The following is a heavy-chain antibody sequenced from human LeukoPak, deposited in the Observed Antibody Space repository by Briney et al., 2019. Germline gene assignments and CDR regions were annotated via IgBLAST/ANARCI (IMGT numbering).Heavy chain of an antibody. CDR2: IHPRRGDT. J-gene: IGHJ4*02. V-gene: IGHV1-2*02. Sequence: ASVKVSCKTSGYSFTAFYIYWVRQAPGQGLEWMGWIHPRRGDTNYAQKFQGRVTMTRDTSISTAYLDLSSLRSDDTAVYYCARDGDYGTRSYYRGCIDSWGQGTPVTVSP. D-gene: IGHD3-10*01. CDR3: ARDGDYGTRSYYRGCIDS. CDR1: GYSFTAFY.